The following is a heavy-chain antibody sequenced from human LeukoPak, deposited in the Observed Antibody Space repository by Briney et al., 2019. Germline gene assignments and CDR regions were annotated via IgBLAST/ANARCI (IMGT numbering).Heavy chain of an antibody. J-gene: IGHJ6*03. CDR2: INPKSGVT. V-gene: IGHV1-2*02. D-gene: IGHD2-2*01. CDR1: GYTFTDYY. Sequence: ASVKVSCKASGYTFTDYYLHWVRQAPGQGLEWMGWINPKSGVTDSKMKFQGRVTLTRDTSITTAYMELISLTSDDAAVYYCARAGGYCGSTSCYSGYYYYFMDVWAKGPRSPSP. CDR3: ARAGGYCGSTSCYSGYYYYFMDV.